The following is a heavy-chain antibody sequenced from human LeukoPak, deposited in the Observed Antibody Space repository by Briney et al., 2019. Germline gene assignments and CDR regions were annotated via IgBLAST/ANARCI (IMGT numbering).Heavy chain of an antibody. J-gene: IGHJ2*01. CDR3: ARGLYYYDSSGFYRNWYFDL. V-gene: IGHV4-59*01. CDR2: IYYSGST. CDR1: GGSISSYY. D-gene: IGHD3-22*01. Sequence: SETLSLTCTVSGGSISSYYWSWIRQPPGKGLEWIGHIYYSGSTNYNPSLKSRVTISVDTSKNQFSLKLSSVTAADTAVYYCARGLYYYDSSGFYRNWYFDLWGRGTLVTVSS.